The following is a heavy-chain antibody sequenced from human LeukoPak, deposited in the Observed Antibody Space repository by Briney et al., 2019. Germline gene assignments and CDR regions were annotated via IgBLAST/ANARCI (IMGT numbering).Heavy chain of an antibody. D-gene: IGHD6-13*01. J-gene: IGHJ4*02. CDR2: IYYSGCT. CDR3: ARLGYSSSWPPNY. Sequence: PSETLSLTCTVSGGSISSSSYYWGWIRQPPGKGLEWIGSIYYSGCTYYNPSLKSRVTISVDTSKNQFSLKLSSVTAADTAVYYCARLGYSSSWPPNYWGQGTLVTVSS. V-gene: IGHV4-39*01. CDR1: GGSISSSSYY.